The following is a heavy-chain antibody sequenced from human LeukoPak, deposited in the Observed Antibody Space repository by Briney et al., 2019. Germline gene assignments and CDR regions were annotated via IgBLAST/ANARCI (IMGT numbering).Heavy chain of an antibody. V-gene: IGHV3-30*18. CDR3: AKDRSTTWAFDY. J-gene: IGHJ4*02. D-gene: IGHD1-14*01. CDR2: ISYDGGRK. Sequence: GRSLRLSCAASGFTFSSSGMHWVRQAPGNGLAWVSFISYDGGRKYYADSVKGRFTISRDNSKDTLYLQMNSLTADDTAVYYCAKDRSTTWAFDYWGPGTLVTVSS. CDR1: GFTFSSSG.